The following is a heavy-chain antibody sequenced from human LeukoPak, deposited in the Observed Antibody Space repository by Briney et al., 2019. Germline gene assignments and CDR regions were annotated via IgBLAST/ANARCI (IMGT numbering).Heavy chain of an antibody. CDR1: GFTFSNYW. V-gene: IGHV3-7*01. CDR3: VRDGGVSGYDLLDY. CDR2: INQDGSEE. J-gene: IGHJ4*02. Sequence: QPGGSLRLSCAASGFTFSNYWMTWVRQAPGKGLEWVAHINQDGSEEHYMDSAKARFTISRDNAKNSLSLQMNSLRAEDTAVYYCVRDGGVSGYDLLDYWGQGTFVTVSS. D-gene: IGHD5-12*01.